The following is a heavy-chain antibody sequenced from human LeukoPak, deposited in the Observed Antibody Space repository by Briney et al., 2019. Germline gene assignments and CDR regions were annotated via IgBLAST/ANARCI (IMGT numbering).Heavy chain of an antibody. D-gene: IGHD6-13*01. CDR3: ASVAATVPLDS. CDR2: VKRDGSEK. J-gene: IGHJ4*02. V-gene: IGHV3-7*03. Sequence: GGSLRLSCVASGFTFSTFWMSWVRQAPGKGLEWVAIVKRDGSEKYYVDSVKGRFTISRDNAKNSLYLQMNSLRAEDTAVYYCASVAATVPLDSWGQGTLVTVSS. CDR1: GFTFSTFW.